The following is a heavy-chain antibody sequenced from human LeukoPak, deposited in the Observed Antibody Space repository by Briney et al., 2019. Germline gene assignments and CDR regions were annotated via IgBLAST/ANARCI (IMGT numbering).Heavy chain of an antibody. CDR2: IYYSGST. D-gene: IGHD2-15*01. J-gene: IGHJ5*02. CDR1: GGSISSYY. Sequence: ETLSLTCTVSGGSISSYYWSWIRQPPGKGLEWIGYIYYSGSTNYNPSLKSRVTISVDTSKNQFSLKLSSVTAADTAVYYCARGPSEGYCSGGSCYAVGAWGQGTLVTVSS. CDR3: ARGPSEGYCSGGSCYAVGA. V-gene: IGHV4-59*12.